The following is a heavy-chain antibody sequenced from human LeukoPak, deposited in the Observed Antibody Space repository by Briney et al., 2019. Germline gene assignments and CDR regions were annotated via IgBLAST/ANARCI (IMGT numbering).Heavy chain of an antibody. V-gene: IGHV1-69*05. Sequence: GSSVKVSCEASGGTFSSYAISWVRQAPGQGLEWMGGIIPIFGTANYAQKFQGRVTITTDESTSTAYMELSSLRSEDTAVYYCARLQGDCYPEVCAFDIWGQGTMVTVSS. CDR2: IIPIFGTA. CDR1: GGTFSSYA. D-gene: IGHD2-21*02. J-gene: IGHJ3*02. CDR3: ARLQGDCYPEVCAFDI.